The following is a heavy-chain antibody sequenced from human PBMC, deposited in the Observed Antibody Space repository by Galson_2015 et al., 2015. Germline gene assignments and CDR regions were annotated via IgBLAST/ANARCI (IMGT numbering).Heavy chain of an antibody. CDR1: GFTFSSYA. CDR3: AKDSRGSWYYFDY. V-gene: IGHV3-23*01. Sequence: SLRLSCAASGFTFSSYAMSWVRQAPGKGLEWVSAISGSGGSTYYADSVKGRFTISRDNSKNTLYLQMNSLRAEDTAVYYCAKDSRGSWYYFDYWGQGTLVTVSS. CDR2: ISGSGGST. D-gene: IGHD6-13*01. J-gene: IGHJ4*02.